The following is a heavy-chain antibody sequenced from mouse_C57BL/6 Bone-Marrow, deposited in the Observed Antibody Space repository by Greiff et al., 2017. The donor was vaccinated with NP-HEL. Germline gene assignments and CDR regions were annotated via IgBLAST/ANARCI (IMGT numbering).Heavy chain of an antibody. CDR2: INPSSGYT. D-gene: IGHD4-1*02. CDR3: ARYRASTGTRAMDY. J-gene: IGHJ4*01. Sequence: VQLVESGAELANPGASVKLSCKASGYTFTSYWMHWVKQRPGQGLEWIGYINPSSGYTKYNQKFKDKATLTADKSSSPAYMQLSSLTYEDSAVYYCARYRASTGTRAMDYWGQGTSVTVSA. CDR1: GYTFTSYW. V-gene: IGHV1-7*01.